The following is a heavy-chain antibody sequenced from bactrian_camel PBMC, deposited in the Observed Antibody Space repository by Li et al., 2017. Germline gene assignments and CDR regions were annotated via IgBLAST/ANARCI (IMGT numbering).Heavy chain of an antibody. CDR1: GNSWSRYYC. J-gene: IGHJ4*01. D-gene: IGHD6*01. V-gene: IGHV3S53*01. CDR3: AADQLYGTCRDVLDFPA. CDR2: IDLVSST. Sequence: QVQLVESGGGSVQAGESLRLSCAASGNSWSRYYCMAWFRQAPGKERELVASIDLVSSTTYADSVKGRFTITRDKAKDLVYLQMNGLKPEDTGMYYCAADQLYGTCRDVLDFPARGQGTQVTVS.